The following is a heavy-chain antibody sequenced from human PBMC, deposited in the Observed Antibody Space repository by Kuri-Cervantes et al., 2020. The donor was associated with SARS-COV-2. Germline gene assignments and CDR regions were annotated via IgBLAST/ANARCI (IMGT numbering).Heavy chain of an antibody. D-gene: IGHD3-9*01. J-gene: IGHJ5*02. Sequence: SETLSLTCTVSGGSISSYYWSWIRQPPGKGLEWIGYIYYSGSTNYNPSLKSRVTISVDTSKNQFSLKLSSVTAADTAAYYCARAVYYDILTGYYKPNNWFDPWGQGTLVTVSS. CDR3: ARAVYYDILTGYYKPNNWFDP. V-gene: IGHV4-59*08. CDR2: IYYSGST. CDR1: GGSISSYY.